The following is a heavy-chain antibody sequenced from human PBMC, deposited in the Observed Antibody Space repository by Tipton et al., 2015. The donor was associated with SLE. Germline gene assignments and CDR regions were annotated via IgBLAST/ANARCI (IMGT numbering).Heavy chain of an antibody. CDR3: ARDRPDCSGGSCYPRWFDP. Sequence: TLSLTCTVSGGSICSHYWSWSRQPPGKGLEWIGYIYYSGSTNYNPSLKSRVTISVDTSKNQFSLKLSSVTAADTAVYYCARDRPDCSGGSCYPRWFDPLGQGTLVTVSS. J-gene: IGHJ5*02. V-gene: IGHV4-59*11. CDR1: GGSICSHY. D-gene: IGHD2-15*01. CDR2: IYYSGST.